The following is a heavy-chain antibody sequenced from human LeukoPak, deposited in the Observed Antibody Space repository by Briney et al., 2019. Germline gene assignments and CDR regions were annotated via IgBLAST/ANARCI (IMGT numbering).Heavy chain of an antibody. CDR3: AKDARPMIVVVITPPFDY. J-gene: IGHJ4*02. CDR1: GLPFSCYA. CDR2: ISGSGGST. Sequence: GGSLRHSCSVSGLPFSCYAMSWVPQARGRGGEGVAAISGSGGSTYYADSVKGRFTISRDNTNKTLYLQMNSLRAEDTAVDYCAKDARPMIVVVITPPFDYWGQGTLVTVSS. D-gene: IGHD3-22*01. V-gene: IGHV3-23*01.